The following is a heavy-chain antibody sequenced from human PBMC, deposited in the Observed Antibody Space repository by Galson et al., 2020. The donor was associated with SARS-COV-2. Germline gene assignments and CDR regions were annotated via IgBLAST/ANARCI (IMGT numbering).Heavy chain of an antibody. D-gene: IGHD3-10*01. J-gene: IGHJ5*02. V-gene: IGHV1-2*06. CDR1: VYIFIGHY. CDR3: TRGSNSSPFYHFDP. Sequence: SVNVSCMASVYIFIGHYMHWVRPAPGQGLEWMGRINSNSCDTDVAQKFQGRVTITTDTPLTTAYMAPSRLTSDDTAVYYCTRGSNSSPFYHFDPWGQGTLVTVSS. CDR2: INSNSCDT.